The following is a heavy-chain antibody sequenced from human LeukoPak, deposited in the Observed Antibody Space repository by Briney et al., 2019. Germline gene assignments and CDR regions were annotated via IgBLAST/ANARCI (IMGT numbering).Heavy chain of an antibody. D-gene: IGHD3-3*01. V-gene: IGHV3-7*01. Sequence: PGGSLRLSCAASGFTFSSYWMSWVRQAPGKWLEWVANIKQDGSEKYYVDSVKGRFTISRDNAKNSLYLQMNSLRAEDTAVYYCARAGLTYYDFWSGYHYYMDVWGKGTTVTVSS. J-gene: IGHJ6*03. CDR1: GFTFSSYW. CDR3: ARAGLTYYDFWSGYHYYMDV. CDR2: IKQDGSEK.